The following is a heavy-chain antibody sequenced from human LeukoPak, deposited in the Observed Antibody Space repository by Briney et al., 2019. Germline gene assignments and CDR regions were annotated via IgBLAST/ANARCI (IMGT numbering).Heavy chain of an antibody. J-gene: IGHJ4*02. CDR3: ARDTSGTYSTFDY. V-gene: IGHV1-18*01. Sequence: ASVKVSCKASGYTFTSYGLSWVRQAPGQGLEWMGWISASNDNTHYAQKLQGRVTMTTDTSTSTAYMELKSLTSDDTAVCYCARDTSGTYSTFDYWGQGTLVTVSS. D-gene: IGHD3-10*01. CDR2: ISASNDNT. CDR1: GYTFTSYG.